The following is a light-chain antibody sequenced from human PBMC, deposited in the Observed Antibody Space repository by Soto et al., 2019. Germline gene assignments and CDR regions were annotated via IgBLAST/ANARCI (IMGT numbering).Light chain of an antibody. V-gene: IGKV3-15*01. CDR3: QQYHNWPPQYT. J-gene: IGKJ2*01. Sequence: EIVMTQSPATLSVSPGERATLACRASQTVVSNVAWYQHKPGQAPRLLIHGASTRATGVPARFSGTGSGTEFTLTISSLQSDDFAVYYCQQYHNWPPQYTFGQGTKLQIK. CDR1: QTVVSN. CDR2: GAS.